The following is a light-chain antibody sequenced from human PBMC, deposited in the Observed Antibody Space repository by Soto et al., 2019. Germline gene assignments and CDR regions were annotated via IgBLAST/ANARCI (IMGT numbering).Light chain of an antibody. J-gene: IGLJ1*01. Sequence: ALTQPRSVSGSPGQSVTISCTGTSSDVGAYNHVSWYQQYPGKAPKLTIYDVSKRPSGVPDRFSGSKSGNTASLTISGLQAEDEADYYCCSYAGSYIYVFGTGTKVTVL. CDR3: CSYAGSYIYV. V-gene: IGLV2-11*01. CDR2: DVS. CDR1: SSDVGAYNH.